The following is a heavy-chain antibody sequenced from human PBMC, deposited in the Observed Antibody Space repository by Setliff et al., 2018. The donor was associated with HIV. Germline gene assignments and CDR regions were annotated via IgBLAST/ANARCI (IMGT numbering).Heavy chain of an antibody. J-gene: IGHJ1*01. V-gene: IGHV3-48*03. CDR3: ARTDDSSGYHPFQH. Sequence: GGSLRLSCAASGLIFGDIEMNWVRQAPGKGLEWVSYISGSDDTVLYAESVKGRFSVSRDNAKNSLYLQMNSLRVEDMAVYYCARTDDSSGYHPFQHWGQGTLVTVSS. CDR2: ISGSDDTV. D-gene: IGHD3-22*01. CDR1: GLIFGDIE.